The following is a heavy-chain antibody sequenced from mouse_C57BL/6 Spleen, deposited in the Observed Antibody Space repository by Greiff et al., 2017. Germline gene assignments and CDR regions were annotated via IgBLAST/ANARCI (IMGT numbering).Heavy chain of an antibody. D-gene: IGHD1-1*01. CDR1: GYTFTDYY. CDR3: ARGDYYGSSGAFDY. Sequence: QVQLKQAGPELVKPGASVKISCKASGYTFTDYYINWVKQRPGQGLEWIGWIFPGSGSTYYNEKFKGKATLTVDKSSSTAYMLLSSLTSEDSAVYFCARGDYYGSSGAFDYWGQGTTLTVSS. V-gene: IGHV1-75*01. J-gene: IGHJ2*01. CDR2: IFPGSGST.